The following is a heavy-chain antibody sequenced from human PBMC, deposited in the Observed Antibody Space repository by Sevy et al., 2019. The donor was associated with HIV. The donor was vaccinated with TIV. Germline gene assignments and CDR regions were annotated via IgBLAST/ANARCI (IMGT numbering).Heavy chain of an antibody. CDR2: IRGSGDDT. V-gene: IGHV3-23*01. Sequence: GGSLRLSCAASGFTFSTYTMSWVRQAPGKGLEWVSAIRGSGDDTYYAGSVKGRFTISRDNSKNTLYLQMNSLRAEDTAVYYCAKPPYSSSSFDYWGQGTLVTVSS. J-gene: IGHJ4*02. CDR1: GFTFSTYT. CDR3: AKPPYSSSSFDY. D-gene: IGHD6-6*01.